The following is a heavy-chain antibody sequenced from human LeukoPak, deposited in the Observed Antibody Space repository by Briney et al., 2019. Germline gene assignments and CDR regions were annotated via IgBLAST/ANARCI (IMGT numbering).Heavy chain of an antibody. J-gene: IGHJ4*02. CDR2: ISSSSSYI. D-gene: IGHD5-18*01. Sequence: GGSLRLSCAASGFTFSSYSMNWVRQAPGKGLEWVSSISSSSSYIYYADSVKGRFTISRDNAKNSLNLQMNSLRAEDTAVYYCARDDGQLWSSDYWGQGTLVTVSS. V-gene: IGHV3-21*01. CDR3: ARDDGQLWSSDY. CDR1: GFTFSSYS.